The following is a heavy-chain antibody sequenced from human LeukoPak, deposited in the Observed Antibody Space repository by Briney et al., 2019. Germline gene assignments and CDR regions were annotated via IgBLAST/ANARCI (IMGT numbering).Heavy chain of an antibody. CDR3: ARIVKKGYFGSDYYYYYYMDV. Sequence: GASVKVSCKASGYTFTSYGISWVRQAPGQGLEWMGWINPNSGGTNYAQKFQGRVTMTRDTSISTAYMELSRLRSDDTAVYYCARIVKKGYFGSDYYYYYYMDVWGKGTTVTVSS. D-gene: IGHD3-9*01. CDR2: INPNSGGT. CDR1: GYTFTSYG. V-gene: IGHV1-2*02. J-gene: IGHJ6*03.